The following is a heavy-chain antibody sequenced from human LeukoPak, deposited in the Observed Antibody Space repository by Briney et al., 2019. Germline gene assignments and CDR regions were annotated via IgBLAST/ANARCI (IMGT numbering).Heavy chain of an antibody. Sequence: GSLRLSCAASGFTFDDYGMSWVRQAPGKGLEWVSGINWNGGSTGYADSVKGRFTISRDNAKNSLYLQMNSLRAEDTALYHCARAVSGSGWYRSGYYGMDVWGQGTTVTVSS. CDR3: ARAVSGSGWYRSGYYGMDV. D-gene: IGHD6-19*01. CDR2: INWNGGST. V-gene: IGHV3-20*01. J-gene: IGHJ6*02. CDR1: GFTFDDYG.